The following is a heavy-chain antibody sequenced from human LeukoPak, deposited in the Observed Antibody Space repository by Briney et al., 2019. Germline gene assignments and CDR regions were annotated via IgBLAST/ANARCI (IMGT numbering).Heavy chain of an antibody. D-gene: IGHD1-26*01. CDR2: ISGNGGST. V-gene: IGHV3-64*01. CDR3: ARAAVGATTFNWFDP. Sequence: GGSLRLSCAASGFTFSTYTMHWVRQAPGKGLEYVSTISGNGGSTYYGNSVKGRFTISRDNSKNTVYLQMGSLRADDMGVYYCARAAVGATTFNWFDPWGQGTLVTVSS. CDR1: GFTFSTYT. J-gene: IGHJ5*02.